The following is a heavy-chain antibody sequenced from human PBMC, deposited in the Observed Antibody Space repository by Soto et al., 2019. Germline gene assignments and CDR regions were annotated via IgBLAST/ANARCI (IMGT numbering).Heavy chain of an antibody. Sequence: SETLSLTCTVSGGSISSGGYYWSWIRQHPGKSLEWIGYIYYSGSTYYNPSLKSRVTISVDTSKNQFSLKLSSVTAADTAVYYCARLAITGYSSSWTDYWGQGTLVTVSS. D-gene: IGHD6-13*01. V-gene: IGHV4-31*03. CDR3: ARLAITGYSSSWTDY. J-gene: IGHJ4*02. CDR1: GGSISSGGYY. CDR2: IYYSGST.